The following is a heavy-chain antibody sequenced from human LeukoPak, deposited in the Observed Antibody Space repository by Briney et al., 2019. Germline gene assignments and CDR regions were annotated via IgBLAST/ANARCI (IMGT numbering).Heavy chain of an antibody. D-gene: IGHD5-12*01. CDR3: ARGDIGSVATDVYYYYGIDV. V-gene: IGHV4-4*07. CDR2: IYTSGST. Sequence: PSETLSLTCTVSGGSISSYYWSWIRQPAGKELEWIGRIYTSGSTNYNPSLKSRVTMSVDTSKNQFSLKLSSVTAADTAVYYCARGDIGSVATDVYYYYGIDVWGQGTTVTVSS. CDR1: GGSISSYY. J-gene: IGHJ6*02.